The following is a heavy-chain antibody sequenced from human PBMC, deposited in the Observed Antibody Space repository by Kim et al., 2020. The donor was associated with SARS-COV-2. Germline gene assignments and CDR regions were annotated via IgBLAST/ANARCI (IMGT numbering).Heavy chain of an antibody. Sequence: GGSLRLSCTASGFSFGDYAMSWFRQAPGKGLEWVGVIRSKGYGGTTEYAASVKGRFTIARDDSKSIAYLQMNSLKTEDTSVYCCTRVPLGYCSGGSCYSPDYWGQGTLVTVSS. D-gene: IGHD2-15*01. V-gene: IGHV3-49*03. J-gene: IGHJ4*02. CDR2: IRSKGYGGTT. CDR1: GFSFGDYA. CDR3: TRVPLGYCSGGSCYSPDY.